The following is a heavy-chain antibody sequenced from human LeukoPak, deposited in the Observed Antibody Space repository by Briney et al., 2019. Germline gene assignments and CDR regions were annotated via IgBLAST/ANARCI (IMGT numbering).Heavy chain of an antibody. CDR1: GFTFSSYW. J-gene: IGHJ4*02. V-gene: IGHV3-74*01. CDR2: INSDGSST. Sequence: GGSLRLSCAASGFTFSSYWMHWVRQAPGKGLVWVSRINSDGSSTSYADSVKGRFTISRDNAKNSLYLQMNSLRAEDTALYYCAKDISPYYYDSSGYFGGQGTLVTVSS. D-gene: IGHD3-22*01. CDR3: AKDISPYYYDSSGYF.